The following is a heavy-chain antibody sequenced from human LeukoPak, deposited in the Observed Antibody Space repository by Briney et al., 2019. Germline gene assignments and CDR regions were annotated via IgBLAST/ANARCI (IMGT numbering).Heavy chain of an antibody. J-gene: IGHJ3*02. CDR3: SKDISRSSGWPDAFDI. CDR1: GFTFDDYA. Sequence: PRGSLRLSCAASGFTFDDYAMHWVRQAPGKGLEWVSGISWNSGSIGYADSVKGRFTISRDNAKNSLYLQMNSLRAEDTALYYCSKDISRSSGWPDAFDIWGQGTMVTVSS. D-gene: IGHD6-19*01. V-gene: IGHV3-9*01. CDR2: ISWNSGSI.